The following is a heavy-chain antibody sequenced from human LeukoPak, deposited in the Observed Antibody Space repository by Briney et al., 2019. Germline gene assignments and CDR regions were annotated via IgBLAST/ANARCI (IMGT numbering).Heavy chain of an antibody. D-gene: IGHD6-19*01. J-gene: IGHJ4*02. Sequence: SETLSLTCAVYGGPFSGYYWSWIRQPPGKGLEWIGEINHSGSTNYNPSLKSRVTISVDTSKNQFSLKLSSVTAADTAVYYCAREQAVAGDYFDYWGQGTLVTVSS. CDR2: INHSGST. CDR3: AREQAVAGDYFDY. CDR1: GGPFSGYY. V-gene: IGHV4-34*01.